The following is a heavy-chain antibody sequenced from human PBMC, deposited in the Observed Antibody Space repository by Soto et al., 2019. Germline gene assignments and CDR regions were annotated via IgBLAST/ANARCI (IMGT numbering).Heavy chain of an antibody. D-gene: IGHD3-10*01. J-gene: IGHJ5*02. CDR1: GYTFTGYY. CDR2: INPNSGGT. CDR3: ARDHRYYGSGSEGSWFDP. Sequence: QVQLVQSGAEVKKPGASVKVSCKASGYTFTGYYMHWVRQAPGQGLEWMGWINPNSGGTNYAQKCQGWVTMTRETSISTAYMELSRLRSDDTAVYYCARDHRYYGSGSEGSWFDPWGQGTLVTVSS. V-gene: IGHV1-2*04.